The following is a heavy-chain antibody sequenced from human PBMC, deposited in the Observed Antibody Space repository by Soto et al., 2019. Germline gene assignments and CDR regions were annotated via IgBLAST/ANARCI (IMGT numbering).Heavy chain of an antibody. V-gene: IGHV1-2*04. D-gene: IGHD3-3*01. CDR3: ARQYYDFWSGYGPFDY. J-gene: IGHJ4*02. Sequence: GASVKVSCKASGYTFTGYYMHWVRQAPGQGLEWMGWINPNSGGTNYAQKFQGWVTMTRDTSISTAYMELSRLRSDDTAVYYCARQYYDFWSGYGPFDYWGQGTLVTVSS. CDR1: GYTFTGYY. CDR2: INPNSGGT.